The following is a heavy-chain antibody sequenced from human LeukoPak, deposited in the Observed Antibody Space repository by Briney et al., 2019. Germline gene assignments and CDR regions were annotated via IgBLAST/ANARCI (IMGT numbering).Heavy chain of an antibody. CDR3: ARDGGGGGRFPLHYYYYYMDV. CDR1: GGSFSGYY. V-gene: IGHV4-34*01. Sequence: SKTLSLTCAVYGGSFSGYYWSWIRQPPGKGLEWIGEINHSGSTNYNPSLKSRVTISVDTSKNQFSLKLSSVTAADTAVYYCARDGGGGGRFPLHYYYYYMDVWGKGTTVTVSS. D-gene: IGHD3-16*01. CDR2: INHSGST. J-gene: IGHJ6*03.